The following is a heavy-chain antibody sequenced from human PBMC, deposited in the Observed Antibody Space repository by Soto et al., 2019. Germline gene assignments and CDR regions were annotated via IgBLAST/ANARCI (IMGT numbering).Heavy chain of an antibody. CDR1: GFPFSSYG. J-gene: IGHJ4*02. V-gene: IGHV3-30*03. D-gene: IGHD3-10*01. CDR3: VGGQYYFDY. Sequence: QVQLVESGGGVVQPGRSLRLSCAASGFPFSSYGMHWVREAPGKGLEWVAVISYDGSNKYYADSVKGRFTISRDNSASTLYLQRTSMSPEATALYYCVGGQYYFDYRGQGTLVTVSP. CDR2: ISYDGSNK.